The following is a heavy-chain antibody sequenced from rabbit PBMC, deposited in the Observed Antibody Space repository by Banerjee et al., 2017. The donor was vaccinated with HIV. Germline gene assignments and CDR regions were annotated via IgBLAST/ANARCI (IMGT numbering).Heavy chain of an antibody. CDR1: GFSFSSGYY. CDR3: ARGVYVGIGYLNL. J-gene: IGHJ4*01. D-gene: IGHD8-1*01. Sequence: LEESGGDLVKPGASLTLSCTASGFSFSSGYYMGWVRQAPGKWLEWIGCIATGGSGSTYYASWAKGRFTISKTSSTTVDLKMTSLTAADTATYFCARGVYVGIGYLNLWGQGTLVTVS. V-gene: IGHV1S40*01. CDR2: IATGGSGST.